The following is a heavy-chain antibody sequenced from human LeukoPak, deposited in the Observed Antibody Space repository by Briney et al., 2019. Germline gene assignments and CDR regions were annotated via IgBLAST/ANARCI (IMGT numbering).Heavy chain of an antibody. CDR2: IYYSGST. CDR1: GGSISSYY. D-gene: IGHD3-22*01. J-gene: IGHJ5*02. CDR3: ARDPRPLDYYDSRGFDP. V-gene: IGHV4-59*01. Sequence: PSETLSLTCTASGGSISSYYWSWIRQPPGKRLEWIGYIYYSGSTNYNPSLKSRVTISVDTSKNQFSLKLSSVTAADTAVYYCARDPRPLDYYDSRGFDPWGQGTLVTVSS.